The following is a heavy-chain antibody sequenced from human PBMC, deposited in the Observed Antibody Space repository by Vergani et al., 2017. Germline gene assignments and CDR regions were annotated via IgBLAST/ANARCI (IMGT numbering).Heavy chain of an antibody. V-gene: IGHV1-69*06. D-gene: IGHD6-13*01. J-gene: IGHJ6*03. CDR1: GGTFSSYA. CDR2: IIPIFGTA. Sequence: QVQLVQSGAEVKKPGSSVKVSCKASGGTFSSYAISWVRQAPGQGLEWMGGIIPIFGTANYAQKFQGRVTITADKSTSTAYMELSSLRSEDTAVYYCARGGEYSSSWYVNYYYMDVWGKGTTVTVSS. CDR3: ARGGEYSSSWYVNYYYMDV.